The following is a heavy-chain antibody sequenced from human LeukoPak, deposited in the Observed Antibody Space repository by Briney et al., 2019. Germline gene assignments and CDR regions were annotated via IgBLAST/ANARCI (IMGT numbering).Heavy chain of an antibody. J-gene: IGHJ6*03. V-gene: IGHV3-7*01. CDR1: GFTFSSYW. CDR2: IKQDGSEK. CDR3: ARDMDISGRGFYYYYYMDV. D-gene: IGHD2-2*03. Sequence: GGSLILSCAASGFTFSSYWMSWVRQAPGKGLEWVANIKQDGSEKYYVDSVKGRFTISRDNAKNSLYLQMNSLRAEDTAVYYCARDMDISGRGFYYYYYMDVWGKGTTVTVSS.